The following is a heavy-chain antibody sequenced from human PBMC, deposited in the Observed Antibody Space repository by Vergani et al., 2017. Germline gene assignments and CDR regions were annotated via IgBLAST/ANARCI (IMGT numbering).Heavy chain of an antibody. D-gene: IGHD3-10*01. CDR2: VIPILGLA. V-gene: IGHV1-69*04. J-gene: IGHJ6*02. CDR3: ARDRGYYYYYGMDV. CDR1: GGTFSSYA. Sequence: QVQLVQSGAEVKKPGSSVKVSCKASGGTFSSYAISWVRQAPGQGLEWMGRVIPILGLANYAQKFQGRVTLTADKSTGTAYMELSSLRSEETAVYYCARDRGYYYYYGMDVWGQGTTVTVSS.